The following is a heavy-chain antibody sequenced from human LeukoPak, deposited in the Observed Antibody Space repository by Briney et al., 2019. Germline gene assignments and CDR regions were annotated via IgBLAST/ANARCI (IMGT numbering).Heavy chain of an antibody. J-gene: IGHJ4*02. CDR3: ARQRSNYDFWSGYPLDY. V-gene: IGHV4-34*01. D-gene: IGHD3-3*01. CDR2: IDRSEST. Sequence: SETLSLTCAVYGGSFSDYYWTWIRQPPGKGLEWIGEIDRSESTNYNPSLKSRVTISVDTSKNQFSLKLSSVTAADTAVYYCARQRSNYDFWSGYPLDYWGQGTLVTVSS. CDR1: GGSFSDYY.